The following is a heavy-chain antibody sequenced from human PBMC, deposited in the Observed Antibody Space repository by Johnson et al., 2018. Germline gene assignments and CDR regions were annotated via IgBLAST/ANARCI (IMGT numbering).Heavy chain of an antibody. Sequence: QVQLVESGGGVVQPGRSLRLSCAASGFTFSSYGMHWVRQAPGKGLEWVAVIWYDGSIKYYADSVKGRFTTSRDNSQNTLYLQMNSLRAEDTAVYYCASPMYSRAAFDIWGQGTTVTVSS. J-gene: IGHJ3*02. CDR3: ASPMYSRAAFDI. CDR2: IWYDGSIK. D-gene: IGHD6-13*01. CDR1: GFTFSSYG. V-gene: IGHV3-33*01.